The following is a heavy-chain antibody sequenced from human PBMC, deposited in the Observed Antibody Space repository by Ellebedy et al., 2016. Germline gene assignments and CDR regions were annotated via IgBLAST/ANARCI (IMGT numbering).Heavy chain of an antibody. J-gene: IGHJ4*02. D-gene: IGHD6-19*01. CDR3: ARLAVAGVGSLYYFDY. CDR1: GDSISSSNYY. V-gene: IGHV4-39*07. Sequence: SETLSLXCTVSGDSISSSNYYWGWIRQPPGKGLDWIGSVSYGVGTYNNPSLKSRVTISVDTSKNQFSLKLSSVTAADTAVYYCARLAVAGVGSLYYFDYWGQGTLVTVSS. CDR2: VSYGVGT.